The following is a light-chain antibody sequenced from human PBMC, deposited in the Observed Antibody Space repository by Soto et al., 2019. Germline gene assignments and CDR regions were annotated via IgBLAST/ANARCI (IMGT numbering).Light chain of an antibody. J-gene: IGKJ5*01. CDR1: QSVSSSY. CDR2: GAS. V-gene: IGKV3-20*01. CDR3: QQYGSSPDT. Sequence: EIVLTQSPGTLSLSPGERATLSCRASQSVSSSYLAWYQQKPGQAPRLLIYGASSRATGIPDRVSGSGSGTDFTLTSSRLEPEDFAVYYCQQYGSSPDTFGQGTRLEIK.